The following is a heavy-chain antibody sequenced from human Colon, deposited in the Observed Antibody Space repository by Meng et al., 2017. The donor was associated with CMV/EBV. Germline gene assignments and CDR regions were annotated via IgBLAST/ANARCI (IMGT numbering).Heavy chain of an antibody. CDR1: GGTISTTSYY. J-gene: IGHJ3*02. D-gene: IGHD6-13*01. Sequence: SETLSLTCTVSGGTISTTSYYWGWIRQPPGKGLEWIGIIFYGGSSCYNTSLKSRLSMSIDPSQSQFSLSLRSMTAADTAVYYCARGACPSSSRNEFGSSAFDIWGPGTMVTVSS. V-gene: IGHV4-39*07. CDR2: IFYGGSS. CDR3: ARGACPSSSRNEFGSSAFDI.